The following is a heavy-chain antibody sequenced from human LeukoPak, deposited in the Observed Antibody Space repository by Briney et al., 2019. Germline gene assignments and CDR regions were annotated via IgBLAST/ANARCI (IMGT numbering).Heavy chain of an antibody. D-gene: IGHD6-13*01. Sequence: GGSLRLSCTVSGFTVSSNSMSWVRQAPGKGLEWVSFIRYDGSNKSYADSVKGRFTISRGNSKNTLYLQMNSLRAEDTAVYYCAKAKSIAAGVAWFGPWGQGTLVTVSS. CDR1: GFTVSSNS. V-gene: IGHV3-30*02. J-gene: IGHJ5*02. CDR3: AKAKSIAAGVAWFGP. CDR2: IRYDGSNK.